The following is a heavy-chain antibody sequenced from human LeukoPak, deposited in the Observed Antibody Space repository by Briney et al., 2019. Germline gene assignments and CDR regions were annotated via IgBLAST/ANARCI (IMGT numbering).Heavy chain of an antibody. J-gene: IGHJ6*03. D-gene: IGHD2-15*01. V-gene: IGHV1-8*01. Sequence: ASVKVSCKASGYTFTSYDINWVRQATGQGLEWMGWMNPNSGNTGYAQKFQGRVTMTRNTSISTAYMERSSLRSEDTAVYYCARVLXAATPWSYYYXXMDVWGKGTXXTXSS. CDR1: GYTFTSYD. CDR2: MNPNSGNT. CDR3: ARVLXAATPWSYYYXXMDV.